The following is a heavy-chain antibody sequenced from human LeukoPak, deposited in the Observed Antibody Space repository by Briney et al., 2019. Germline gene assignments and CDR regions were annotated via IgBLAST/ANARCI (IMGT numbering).Heavy chain of an antibody. CDR3: ARVTGYMIEDYFDY. Sequence: SETLSLTCTVSGGSISSYYWSWIRQPPGKGLEWIGYIYYSGSTNYNPSLKSRVPISVDTSKNQFSLRLGSVTAADTAVYYCARVTGYMIEDYFDYWGQGTLVTVSS. V-gene: IGHV4-59*01. D-gene: IGHD3-22*01. CDR1: GGSISSYY. J-gene: IGHJ4*02. CDR2: IYYSGST.